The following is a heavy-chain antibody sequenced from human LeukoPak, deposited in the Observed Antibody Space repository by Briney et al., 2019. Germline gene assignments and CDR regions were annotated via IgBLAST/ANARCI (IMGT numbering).Heavy chain of an antibody. CDR3: AVQGSGAVY. CDR1: GFIFSSYN. Sequence: PGGSLRLSCAASGFIFSSYNMNWARQAPGKGLEWVSSITRSSDSRHYADSVKGRFTISRDNAKNSLYLHMNSLRAEDTAVYYCAVQGSGAVYWGQGTPVTVSS. CDR2: ITRSSDSR. V-gene: IGHV3-21*01. J-gene: IGHJ4*02. D-gene: IGHD6-19*01.